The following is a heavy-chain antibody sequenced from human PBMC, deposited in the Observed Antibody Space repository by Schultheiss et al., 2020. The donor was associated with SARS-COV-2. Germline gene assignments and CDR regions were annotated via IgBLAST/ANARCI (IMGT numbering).Heavy chain of an antibody. CDR1: GGTFSSYA. D-gene: IGHD3-3*01. J-gene: IGHJ2*01. V-gene: IGHV1-69*13. CDR2: IIPIFGTA. CDR3: ARDRYDFWSGYVSYWYFDL. Sequence: SVKVSCKASGGTFSSYAISWVRQAPGQGLEWMAGIIPIFGTANYAQKFQGRVTITADESTSTAYMELSSLRSEDTAVYYCARDRYDFWSGYVSYWYFDLWGRGTLVTVSS.